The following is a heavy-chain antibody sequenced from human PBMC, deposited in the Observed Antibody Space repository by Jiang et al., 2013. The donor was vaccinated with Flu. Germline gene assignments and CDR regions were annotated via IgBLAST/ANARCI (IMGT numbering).Heavy chain of an antibody. J-gene: IGHJ6*02. CDR3: ARHAYGSGSYFYYYYGMDV. Sequence: SGAEVKKPGESLKISCKGSGYSFTSYWIGWVRQMPGKGLEWMGIIYPGDSDTRYSPSFQGQVTISADKSISTAYLQWSSLKASDTAMYYCARHAYGSGSYFYYYYGMDVWGQGTTVTVSS. V-gene: IGHV5-51*01. CDR1: GYSFTSYW. CDR2: IYPGDSDT. D-gene: IGHD3-10*01.